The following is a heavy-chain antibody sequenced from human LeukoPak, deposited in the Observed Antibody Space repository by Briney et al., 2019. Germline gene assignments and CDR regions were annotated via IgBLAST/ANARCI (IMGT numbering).Heavy chain of an antibody. CDR1: GGSFGNYY. J-gene: IGHJ3*02. CDR2: IYDSGTT. V-gene: IGHV4-59*01. Sequence: PSETLSLTCTVSGGSFGNYYWSWIRQPPGKGLEWIGYIYDSGTTNYNPSLKSRVTISVDTATNQFSLKLRSVTAADTAVYYCARDFSAAFDIWGQGTMVTVSA. CDR3: ARDFSAAFDI. D-gene: IGHD2/OR15-2a*01.